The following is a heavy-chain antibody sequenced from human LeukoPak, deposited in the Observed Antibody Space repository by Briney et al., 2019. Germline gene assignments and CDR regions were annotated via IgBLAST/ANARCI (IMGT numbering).Heavy chain of an antibody. Sequence: ASVTVSCKVSGYTLTELSMHWVRQAPGKGLEWMGGFDPEDGETIYAQKFQGRVTMTEDTSTDTAYMELSSLRSEDTAVYYCATVLGDWFEGAFDIWGQGTMVTVSS. CDR3: ATVLGDWFEGAFDI. CDR1: GYTLTELS. V-gene: IGHV1-24*01. J-gene: IGHJ3*02. CDR2: FDPEDGET. D-gene: IGHD3-16*01.